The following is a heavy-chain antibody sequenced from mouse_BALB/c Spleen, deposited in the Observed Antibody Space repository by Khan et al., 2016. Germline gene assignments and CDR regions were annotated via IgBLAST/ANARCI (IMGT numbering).Heavy chain of an antibody. CDR1: GYSIISDYA. CDR3: ARSGPFYLDY. J-gene: IGHJ2*01. Sequence: VQLVESGPGLVKPSQSLSLTCTVTGYSIISDYAWNWIRQFPGNKLEWMGFISYSGSTSYNPSLKSRISITRDTSKNQFFLQLHSVTTENTATYYCARSGPFYLDYWGQGTTLTVSS. V-gene: IGHV3-2*02. CDR2: ISYSGST. D-gene: IGHD4-1*01.